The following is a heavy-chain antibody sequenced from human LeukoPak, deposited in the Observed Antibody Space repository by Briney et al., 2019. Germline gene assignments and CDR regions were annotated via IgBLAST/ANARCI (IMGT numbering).Heavy chain of an antibody. V-gene: IGHV3-23*01. D-gene: IGHD5-24*01. Sequence: SGGSLRLSCAASGFTFSSYAMSWVRQAPGKGLEWVSTISTSGASTYYADSVKGRFTISRDNSKDTLYLQKNSLRAEDTAVYYCAKVSRDGYKSGMDVWGQGTTVTVSS. CDR1: GFTFSSYA. J-gene: IGHJ6*02. CDR3: AKVSRDGYKSGMDV. CDR2: ISTSGAST.